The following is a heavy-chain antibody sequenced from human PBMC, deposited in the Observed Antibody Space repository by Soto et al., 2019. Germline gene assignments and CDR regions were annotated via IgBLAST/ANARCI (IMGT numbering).Heavy chain of an antibody. V-gene: IGHV4-34*01. D-gene: IGHD3-3*01. J-gene: IGHJ6*02. CDR3: ARITIFGVVPYYYYGMDV. CDR2: INHSGST. Sequence: PSETLSLTCAVYGGSFSGYDWSWIRQPPGKGLEWSGEINHSGSTNYNPSLKSRVTISVDTSKNQFSLKLSSVTAADTAVYYCARITIFGVVPYYYYGMDVWGQGTTVTVSS. CDR1: GGSFSGYD.